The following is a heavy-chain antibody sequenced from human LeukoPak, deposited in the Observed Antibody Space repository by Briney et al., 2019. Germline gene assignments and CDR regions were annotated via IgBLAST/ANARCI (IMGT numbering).Heavy chain of an antibody. Sequence: PSGTLSLTCAVSGGSISSSNWWSWVRQPPGKGLEWIGEISQSETTNYNPSLKSRVTISVDESKNQLSLKLTSVTAADTAVYYCAREGYSFVPGGYWGQGTLVTVSS. J-gene: IGHJ4*02. CDR2: ISQSETT. CDR3: AREGYSFVPGGY. CDR1: GGSISSSNW. V-gene: IGHV4-4*02. D-gene: IGHD5-18*01.